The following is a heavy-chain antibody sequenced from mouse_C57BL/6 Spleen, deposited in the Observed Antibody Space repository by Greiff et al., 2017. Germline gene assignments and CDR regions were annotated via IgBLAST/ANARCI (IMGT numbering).Heavy chain of an antibody. CDR3: ARSGSSYDWYFDV. D-gene: IGHD1-1*01. J-gene: IGHJ1*03. CDR1: GYAFTNYL. Sequence: VKLMESGAELVRPGTSVKVSCKASGYAFTNYLIEWVKQRPGQGLEWIGVINPGSGGTNYNEKFKGKATLTADKSSSTAYMQLSSLTSEDSAVYFCARSGSSYDWYFDVWGTGTTVTVSS. V-gene: IGHV1-54*01. CDR2: INPGSGGT.